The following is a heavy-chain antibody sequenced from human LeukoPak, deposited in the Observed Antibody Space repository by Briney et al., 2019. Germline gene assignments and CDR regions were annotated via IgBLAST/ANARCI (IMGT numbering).Heavy chain of an antibody. CDR2: ISGSGGST. CDR1: GFTFSDYY. Sequence: GGSLRLSCAASGFTFSDYYMSWIRQAPGKGLEWVSAISGSGGSTYYADSVKGRFTISRDNSKNTLYLQMNSLRAEDTAVYYCARDPHSARAFDYWGQGTLVTVSS. V-gene: IGHV3-23*01. J-gene: IGHJ4*02. CDR3: ARDPHSARAFDY. D-gene: IGHD2-15*01.